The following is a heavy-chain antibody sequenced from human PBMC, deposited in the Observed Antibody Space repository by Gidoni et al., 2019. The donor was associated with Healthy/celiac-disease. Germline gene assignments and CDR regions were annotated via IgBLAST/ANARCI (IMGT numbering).Heavy chain of an antibody. CDR2: IKQDGSEK. CDR1: GFTFSSNW. V-gene: IGHV3-7*01. CDR3: ARISSSLPEYFQH. J-gene: IGHJ1*01. D-gene: IGHD6-13*01. Sequence: EVQLLESGGGLVQPGGSLRLSCAASGFTFSSNWMSWGRRAPGKGLEWVANIKQDGSEKYYVDSVKGRFTISRDNAKNSLYLQMNSLRAEDTAVYYCARISSSLPEYFQHWGQGTLVTVSS.